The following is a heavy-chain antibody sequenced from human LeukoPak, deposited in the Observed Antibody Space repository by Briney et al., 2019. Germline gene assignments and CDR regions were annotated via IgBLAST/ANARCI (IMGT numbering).Heavy chain of an antibody. CDR1: GYSISSGVH. V-gene: IGHV4-38-2*02. CDR2: IYHSGKT. Sequence: SETLSLTRTFPGYSISSGVHWGWIRQPPGKGLEWIGCIYHSGKTYYNPSLKGPVTISVATAKNQFSLKLSSVTAAETAVYYCARDRPRLGGYSYGYYYYMDVWGKGTTVTVSS. D-gene: IGHD5-18*01. J-gene: IGHJ6*03. CDR3: ARDRPRLGGYSYGYYYYMDV.